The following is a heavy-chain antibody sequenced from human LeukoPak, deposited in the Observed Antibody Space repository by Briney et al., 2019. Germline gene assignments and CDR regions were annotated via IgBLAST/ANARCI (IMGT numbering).Heavy chain of an antibody. D-gene: IGHD3-9*01. J-gene: IGHJ6*03. CDR2: INPNSGDT. V-gene: IGHV1-2*02. Sequence: ASVNVSCKASGYTFIGYYIHWVRQAPGQGLEGMGWINPNSGDTNYVQKFQGRVILTRDTSISTAYMELRRLRSDDTAVYYCARGHFDWFHYYYMDVWGEGTTVTVSS. CDR3: ARGHFDWFHYYYMDV. CDR1: GYTFIGYY.